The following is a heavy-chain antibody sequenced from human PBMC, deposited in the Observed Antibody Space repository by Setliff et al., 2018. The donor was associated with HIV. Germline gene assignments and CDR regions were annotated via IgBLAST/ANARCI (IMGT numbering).Heavy chain of an antibody. D-gene: IGHD3-10*01. CDR2: IGNIYNGGST. CDR3: ARTALWFDEADWYFDL. V-gene: IGHV4-28*01. Sequence: PSETLSLTCAVSGYSISSSYWWGWIRQSPGKGLEWIGNIGNIYNGGSTYYNPSLKSRVTMSVDTSKNQFSLKLSSVTAVDTAVCYCARTALWFDEADWYFDLWGRGTLVTVSS. CDR1: GYSISSSYW. J-gene: IGHJ2*01.